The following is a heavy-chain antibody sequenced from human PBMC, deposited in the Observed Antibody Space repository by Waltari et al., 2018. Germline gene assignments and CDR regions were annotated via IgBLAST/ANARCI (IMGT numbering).Heavy chain of an antibody. CDR3: ARDSTTSRYYYYGMDV. CDR1: GFTFSSYS. Sequence: EVQLVESGGGLVQPGGSLRLSCAASGFTFSSYSMNWVRQAPGKGLEWVSYISSSSNTIYYADSVKGRFTISKHNAKNSLYLQMNSLRDEDTAVYYCARDSTTSRYYYYGMDVWGQGTTVTVSS. V-gene: IGHV3-48*02. J-gene: IGHJ6*02. CDR2: ISSSSNTI. D-gene: IGHD4-17*01.